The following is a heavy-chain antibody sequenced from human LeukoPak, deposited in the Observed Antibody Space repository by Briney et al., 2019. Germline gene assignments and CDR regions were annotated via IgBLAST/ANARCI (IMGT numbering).Heavy chain of an antibody. CDR3: ARQQQLVRRYDY. CDR1: GDTITYFY. Sequence: PSETLSLTCSVTGDTITYFYWSRIRQAAGKGLEWIGRVSSSGSTDYNASLKSRVTISVDTSKNQFSLKLSSVTAADTAVYYCARQQQLVRRYDYWGQGTLVTVSS. D-gene: IGHD6-13*01. CDR2: VSSSGST. V-gene: IGHV4-4*07. J-gene: IGHJ4*02.